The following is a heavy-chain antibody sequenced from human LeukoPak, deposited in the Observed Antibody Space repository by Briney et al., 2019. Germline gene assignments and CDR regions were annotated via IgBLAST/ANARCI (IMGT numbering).Heavy chain of an antibody. V-gene: IGHV3-23*01. D-gene: IGHD1-26*01. Sequence: GGSLRLSCAASGFTFSSYGMSWVRQAAGKGLEWVSAISGSGGSTYYADSVKGRFTISRDNSKNTLYLQMNSLRAEDTAVYYCAKDRPIVGSYDAFDIWGQGTMITVSS. CDR1: GFTFSSYG. CDR2: ISGSGGST. CDR3: AKDRPIVGSYDAFDI. J-gene: IGHJ3*02.